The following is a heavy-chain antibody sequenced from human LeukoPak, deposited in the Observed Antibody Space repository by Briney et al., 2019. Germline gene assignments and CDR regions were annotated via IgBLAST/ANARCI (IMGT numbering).Heavy chain of an antibody. CDR1: GFTFSSYG. V-gene: IGHV3-23*01. J-gene: IGHJ3*02. CDR3: AKKAMYGESYVDALDI. Sequence: GWSLRLSCAASGFTFSSYGMNWVRQAPGKGLEWVSGISGIVVSTYYADSVKGRFTISRDDSKNTLDLQMDSLRVEDTAIYYCAKKAMYGESYVDALDIWGQGTMVTVSS. CDR2: ISGIVVST. D-gene: IGHD3-16*01.